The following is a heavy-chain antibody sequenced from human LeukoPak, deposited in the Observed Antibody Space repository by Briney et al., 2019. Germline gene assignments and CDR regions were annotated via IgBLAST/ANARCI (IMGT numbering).Heavy chain of an antibody. Sequence: GGSLRLSCAASGFIFNNYGMYWVRQAPGKGLEWVAVIWYDGSNKYYADSVKGRFTITKDNSKNTVYLQMNSLRVEDTAVYYCARVYFVGGYNYSPPDYWGQGTLVTVSS. D-gene: IGHD3-22*01. CDR3: ARVYFVGGYNYSPPDY. J-gene: IGHJ4*02. V-gene: IGHV3-33*07. CDR1: GFIFNNYG. CDR2: IWYDGSNK.